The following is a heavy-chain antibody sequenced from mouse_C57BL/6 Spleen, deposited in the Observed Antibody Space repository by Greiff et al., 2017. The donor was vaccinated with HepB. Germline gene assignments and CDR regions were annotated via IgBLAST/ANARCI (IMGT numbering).Heavy chain of an antibody. V-gene: IGHV10-3*01. D-gene: IGHD2-4*01. CDR2: IRSKSSNYAT. CDR3: VREDDSGPFAY. Sequence: EVQGVESGGGLVQPKGSLKLSCAASGFTFNTYAMHWVRQAPGKGLEWVARIRSKSSNYATYYADSVKDRFTISRDDSQSMLYLQMTNLKTEDTAIYYGVREDDSGPFAYWGQGTLVTVSA. CDR1: GFTFNTYA. J-gene: IGHJ3*01.